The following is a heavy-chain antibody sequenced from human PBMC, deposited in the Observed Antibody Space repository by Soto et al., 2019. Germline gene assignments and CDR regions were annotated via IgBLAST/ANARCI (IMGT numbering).Heavy chain of an antibody. CDR1: GGSISSGGYY. D-gene: IGHD3-16*01. CDR2: IYYSGST. J-gene: IGHJ4*02. CDR3: ARERLSGYYFDY. V-gene: IGHV4-31*03. Sequence: SETLSLTCTVSGGSISSGGYYWRWIRQHPGKGLEWIGYIYYSGSTYYNPSLKSRVTISVDTSKNQFSLKLSSVTAADTAVYYCARERLSGYYFDYWGQGTLVTVSS.